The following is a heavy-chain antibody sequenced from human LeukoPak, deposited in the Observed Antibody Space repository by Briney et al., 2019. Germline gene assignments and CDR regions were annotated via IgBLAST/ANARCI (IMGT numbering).Heavy chain of an antibody. CDR2: VSSTGNT. CDR3: ARPYYGHSVGDAYDV. Sequence: PSETLSLTYTVARVSINDYYWTWIRQPPGKGLEWIGYVSSTGNTNSNPSLRSRVSMSIDASKKQFSLRLNSVTAADTAVYYCARPYYGHSVGDAYDVWGQGTLVTVSS. CDR1: RVSINDYY. D-gene: IGHD4-17*01. J-gene: IGHJ3*01. V-gene: IGHV4-59*01.